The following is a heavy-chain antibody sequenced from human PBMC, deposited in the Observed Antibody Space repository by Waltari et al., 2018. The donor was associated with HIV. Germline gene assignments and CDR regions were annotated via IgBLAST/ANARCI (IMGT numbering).Heavy chain of an antibody. D-gene: IGHD1-26*01. J-gene: IGHJ4*02. CDR3: ARDSSLVGAPDY. CDR1: GFTCGGYS. V-gene: IGHV3-48*02. CDR2: ISSSSSTI. Sequence: EVQLVESGGGLVQPGGSLRLSCAASGFTCGGYSMNWVGQAPGKGLEWVSYISSSSSTIYYADSVKGRFTISRDNAKNSLYLQMNSLRDEDTAVYYCARDSSLVGAPDYWGQGTLVTVSS.